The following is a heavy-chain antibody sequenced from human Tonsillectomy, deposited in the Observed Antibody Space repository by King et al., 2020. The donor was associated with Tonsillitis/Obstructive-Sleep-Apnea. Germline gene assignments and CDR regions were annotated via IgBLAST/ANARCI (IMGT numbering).Heavy chain of an antibody. J-gene: IGHJ4*02. CDR3: AISYCTNGVCSMGGVRYFDY. Sequence: LQLVQSGAEVKKPGESLKISCKGSGYSFTSYWIGWVRQMPGKGLEWMGIIYPGDSDTRYSPSFQGQVTISADKSISTAYLQWSSLKASDTASYYCAISYCTNGVCSMGGVRYFDYWGQGTLVTVSS. V-gene: IGHV5-51*01. CDR2: IYPGDSDT. D-gene: IGHD2-8*01. CDR1: GYSFTSYW.